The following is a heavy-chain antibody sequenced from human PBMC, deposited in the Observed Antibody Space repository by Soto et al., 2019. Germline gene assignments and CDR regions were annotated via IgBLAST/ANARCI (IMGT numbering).Heavy chain of an antibody. D-gene: IGHD3-22*01. Sequence: PSQTLSLTCAISGDSVSTNSATWDWIRQSPSRGLKWLGRTYYRSKWYNDYAVSVKGRITINPDTSNNQFSLQLNSVTPDDTAVYYCARTNYYDSSGYYYVPHYYYGMDVWGQGTTVTVSS. J-gene: IGHJ6*02. CDR2: TYYRSKWYN. CDR1: GDSVSTNSAT. CDR3: ARTNYYDSSGYYYVPHYYYGMDV. V-gene: IGHV6-1*01.